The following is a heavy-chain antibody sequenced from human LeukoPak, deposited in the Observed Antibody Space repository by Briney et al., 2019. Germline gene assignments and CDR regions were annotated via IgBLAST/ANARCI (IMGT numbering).Heavy chain of an antibody. CDR2: MNPNSGNT. CDR1: GYTFTSYD. Sequence: ASVNVSCKASGYTFTSYDINWVRQATGQGLEWMGWMNPNSGNTGYAQKFQGRVTMTRNTSISTAYMELSSLRSETTAEYYCATRNWGSEGAFDIWGQGEMVTVSS. V-gene: IGHV1-8*01. CDR3: ATRNWGSEGAFDI. D-gene: IGHD7-27*01. J-gene: IGHJ3*02.